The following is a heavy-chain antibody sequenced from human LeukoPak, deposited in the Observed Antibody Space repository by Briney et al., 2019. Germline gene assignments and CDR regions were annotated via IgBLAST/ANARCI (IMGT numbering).Heavy chain of an antibody. Sequence: GGSLRLSCAASGFTFSSYEMNWVRQAPGKGLEGVSYISSSGSTIYYADSVKGRFTISRDNAKNSLYLQMNSVRAEDTAVYYCARDRAEGAFDIWGQGTMVTVSS. V-gene: IGHV3-48*03. J-gene: IGHJ3*02. D-gene: IGHD1-26*01. CDR2: ISSSGSTI. CDR1: GFTFSSYE. CDR3: ARDRAEGAFDI.